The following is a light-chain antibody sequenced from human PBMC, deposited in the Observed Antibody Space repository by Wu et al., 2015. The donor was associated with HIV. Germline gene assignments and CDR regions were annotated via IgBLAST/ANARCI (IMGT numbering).Light chain of an antibody. CDR2: AAS. Sequence: IQLTQSPSSLSASVGDIVTITCRASQGISSYLAWYQQKPGNAPKLLISAASTLQSGVPSRFSGSGSGTDFTLTISSLQPEDFATYYCQQINSYPVTFGQGTRLEIK. CDR3: QQINSYPVT. CDR1: QGISSY. V-gene: IGKV1-9*01. J-gene: IGKJ5*01.